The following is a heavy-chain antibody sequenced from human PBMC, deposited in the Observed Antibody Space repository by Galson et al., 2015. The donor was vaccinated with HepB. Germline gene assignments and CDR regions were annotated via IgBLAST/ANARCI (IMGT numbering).Heavy chain of an antibody. CDR1: GFTFSSYW. CDR2: IKQDGIEK. V-gene: IGHV3-7*03. Sequence: SLRLSCAASGFTFSSYWMSWVRQAPGKGLEWVANIKQDGIEKYYVDSVKGRFTISRDNAKNSLYLQMNSLRAEDTAVYYCARDIVLDDSSGYYPLDYWGQGTLVTVSS. D-gene: IGHD3-22*01. CDR3: ARDIVLDDSSGYYPLDY. J-gene: IGHJ4*02.